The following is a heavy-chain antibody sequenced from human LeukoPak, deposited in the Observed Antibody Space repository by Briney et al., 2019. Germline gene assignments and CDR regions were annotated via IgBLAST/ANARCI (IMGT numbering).Heavy chain of an antibody. V-gene: IGHV3-53*01. CDR1: GFTVSSNY. Sequence: GGSLRLSCGASGFTVSSNYMSCVRQAPAKALEWVSVIYSGGSTYNADSVKGRFTISRDNSKNTLYLQMNSLRAEDTAVYYCARHYGGNSYHNSEVVDYWGQGTLVTVAS. J-gene: IGHJ4*02. CDR2: IYSGGST. D-gene: IGHD4-23*01. CDR3: ARHYGGNSYHNSEVVDY.